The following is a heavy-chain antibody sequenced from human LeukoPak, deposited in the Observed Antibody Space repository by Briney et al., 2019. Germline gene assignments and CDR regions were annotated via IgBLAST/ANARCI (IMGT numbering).Heavy chain of an antibody. Sequence: GGPLRLSCVTSGFTFSDYWMHWVRQAPGKGLVWVSRIKSDGNSISYADSVKGRFTISRDNAKNSLYLQMNSLRAEDTAVYYCASGYTYGLDHWGQGTLVTVSS. V-gene: IGHV3-74*01. D-gene: IGHD5-18*01. CDR2: IKSDGNSI. CDR1: GFTFSDYW. J-gene: IGHJ4*02. CDR3: ASGYTYGLDH.